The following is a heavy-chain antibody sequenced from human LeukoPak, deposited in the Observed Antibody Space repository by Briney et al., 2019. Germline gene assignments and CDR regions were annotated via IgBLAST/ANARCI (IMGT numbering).Heavy chain of an antibody. J-gene: IGHJ4*02. CDR2: ITSSGGTT. Sequence: GGSLRLSCAVSGFTFSSYAMSWVRQAPGKGLEWVSAITSSGGTTYYADSVKGRFTISRDNSKNTLYLQMNSLRAEDTAVYYCAKDLGALIVVVTIDYWGQGTLVTVSS. V-gene: IGHV3-23*01. D-gene: IGHD3-22*01. CDR3: AKDLGALIVVVTIDY. CDR1: GFTFSSYA.